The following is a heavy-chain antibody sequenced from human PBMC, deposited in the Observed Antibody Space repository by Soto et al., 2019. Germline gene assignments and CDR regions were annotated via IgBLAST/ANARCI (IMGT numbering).Heavy chain of an antibody. J-gene: IGHJ6*02. CDR2: IIPIFGTA. CDR1: GVTFSSYA. V-gene: IGHV1-69*13. Sequence: SVKVSCKASGVTFSSYAISWVRQAPGQGLEWMGGIIPIFGTANYAQKLQGRVTITADESTSTAYMELSSLRSEDTAVYYCASDGSGNVPGYYYGMDVWGQGTTVTVSS. D-gene: IGHD3-10*01. CDR3: ASDGSGNVPGYYYGMDV.